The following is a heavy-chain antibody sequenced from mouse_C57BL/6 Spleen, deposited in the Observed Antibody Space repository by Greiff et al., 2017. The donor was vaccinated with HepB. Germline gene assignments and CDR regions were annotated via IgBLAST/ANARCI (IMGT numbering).Heavy chain of an antibody. Sequence: EVKVEESGGGLVKPGGSLKLSCAASGFTFSDYGMHWVRQAPEKGLEWVAYISSGSSTIYYADTVKGRFTISRDNAKNTLFLQMTSLRSEDTAMYYCARGLLLLRFYAMDYWGQGTSVTVSS. CDR3: ARGLLLLRFYAMDY. CDR2: ISSGSSTI. V-gene: IGHV5-17*01. J-gene: IGHJ4*01. CDR1: GFTFSDYG. D-gene: IGHD1-1*01.